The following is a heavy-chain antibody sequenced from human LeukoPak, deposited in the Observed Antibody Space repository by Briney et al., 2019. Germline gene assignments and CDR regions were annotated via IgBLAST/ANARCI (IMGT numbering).Heavy chain of an antibody. V-gene: IGHV3-30-3*01. Sequence: PGGSLRLSCAASGFIFSSYAMHWVRQAPGKGLEWVAFISYDGSNKHYAEPVQSRFTISRDNSKNTLYLQMNSLRPEDTAVYYCARARFGYNRGPFDYWGQGILVTVSS. J-gene: IGHJ4*02. D-gene: IGHD5-24*01. CDR1: GFIFSSYA. CDR3: ARARFGYNRGPFDY. CDR2: ISYDGSNK.